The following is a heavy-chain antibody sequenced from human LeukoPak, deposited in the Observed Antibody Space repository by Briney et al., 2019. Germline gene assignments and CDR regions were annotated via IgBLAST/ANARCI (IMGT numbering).Heavy chain of an antibody. Sequence: GGSLRLSCAASGFTFSSYSMNWVRQAPGKGLGGGSSISSSSSYIYYADSVKGRFTISRDNAKNSLYLQMSSLRAEDTAVSYCARGTYCSSTSCCYGYWGQGTLVTVSS. CDR3: ARGTYCSSTSCCYGY. J-gene: IGHJ4*02. V-gene: IGHV3-21*01. D-gene: IGHD2-2*01. CDR2: ISSSSSYI. CDR1: GFTFSSYS.